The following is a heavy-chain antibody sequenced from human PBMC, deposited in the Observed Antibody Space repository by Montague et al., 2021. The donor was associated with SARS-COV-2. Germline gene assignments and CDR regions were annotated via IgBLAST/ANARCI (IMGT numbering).Heavy chain of an antibody. CDR1: GFPFSSYW. D-gene: IGHD1-20*01. J-gene: IGHJ4*02. V-gene: IGHV3-74*01. CDR2: INSDGSST. CDR3: ALITGTTPLFDY. Sequence: SLRLSCAASGFPFSSYWMHWVRQAPGKGLVWVSRINSDGSSTSYADSVKGRFTISRDNAKNTLYLQMNSLRAEDTAVYYCALITGTTPLFDYWGQGTLVTVSS.